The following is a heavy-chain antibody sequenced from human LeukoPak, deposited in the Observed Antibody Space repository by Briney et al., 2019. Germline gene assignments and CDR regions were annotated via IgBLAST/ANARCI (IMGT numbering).Heavy chain of an antibody. J-gene: IGHJ4*02. CDR3: ARAYTYGYLTDY. V-gene: IGHV3-30*04. Sequence: EPGRSLRLSCAASGFTFSTYAMHWVRHTPGKGLEWVSHISYDGTIKYYADSVKGRFTISRDNSKNTLYLQMNRLRAEDTAVYFCARAYTYGYLTDYWGQGSLVTVSS. CDR1: GFTFSTYA. D-gene: IGHD5-18*01. CDR2: ISYDGTIK.